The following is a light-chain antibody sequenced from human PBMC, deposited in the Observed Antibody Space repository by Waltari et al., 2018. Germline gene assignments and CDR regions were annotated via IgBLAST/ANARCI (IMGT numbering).Light chain of an antibody. J-gene: IGKJ1*01. CDR3: MQSTKDPCT. V-gene: IGKV2D-29*02. CDR2: KVT. CDR1: KSLLHSNGDTY. Sequence: DIVMTQTPLSLPVTPGEPASISYRSSKSLLHSNGDTYLHWYLQKPGQSPRLLIYKVTKRESGVPDRFSGSGSGKELTLKCSRAETEDVGVYYCMQSTKDPCTFGEGTKVEIK.